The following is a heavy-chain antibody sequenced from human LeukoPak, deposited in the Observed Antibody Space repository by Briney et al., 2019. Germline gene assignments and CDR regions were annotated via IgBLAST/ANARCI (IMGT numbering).Heavy chain of an antibody. CDR3: ARGREWEPKVFDY. CDR2: IYYSGST. J-gene: IGHJ4*02. D-gene: IGHD1-26*01. V-gene: IGHV4-31*03. CDR1: GGSISSGGYY. Sequence: SETLSLTCTVSGGSISSGGYYWSWIRQHPGKGLEWIGYIYYSGSTYYNPSLKSRVTISVDTSKNQFSLKLSSVTAADTAVYYCARGREWEPKVFDYWGQGTLVTAS.